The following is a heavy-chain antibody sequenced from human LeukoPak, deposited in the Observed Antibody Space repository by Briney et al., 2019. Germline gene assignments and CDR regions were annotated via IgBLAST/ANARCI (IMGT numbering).Heavy chain of an antibody. CDR1: GYTFTSYA. V-gene: IGHV7-4-1*02. CDR2: INTNTGNP. J-gene: IGHJ4*02. Sequence: VASVKVSCKASGYTFTSYAMNWVRQAPGQGLEWMGWINTNTGNPTYAQGFTGRFVFSLDTSVSTAYLQISSLKAEDTAVYYCARSYSSGWYREFDYWGQGTLVTVSS. D-gene: IGHD6-19*01. CDR3: ARSYSSGWYREFDY.